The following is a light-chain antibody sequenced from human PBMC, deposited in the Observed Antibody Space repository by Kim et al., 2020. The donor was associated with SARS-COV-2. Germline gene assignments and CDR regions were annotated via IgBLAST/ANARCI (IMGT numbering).Light chain of an antibody. CDR2: GKN. V-gene: IGLV3-19*01. J-gene: IGLJ2*01. Sequence: VALGQTVRSTCQGDSLRSYYATWYQQKPGQAPIIVIYGKNIRPSGIPDRFSGSSSGNTASLTITGTQAGDEADYYCNSRDSSDNVVFGGGTKLTVL. CDR1: SLRSYY. CDR3: NSRDSSDNVV.